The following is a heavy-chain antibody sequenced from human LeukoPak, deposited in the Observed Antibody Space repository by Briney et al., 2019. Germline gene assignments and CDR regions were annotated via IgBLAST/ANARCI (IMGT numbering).Heavy chain of an antibody. D-gene: IGHD6-19*01. CDR1: GGSFSGYY. J-gene: IGHJ4*02. Sequence: SETLSLTCAVYGGSFSGYYWSWIRQPPGKGLEWIGEINHSGSTNYNPSLKSRVTISVDTSKNQFSLKLSSVTAADTAVYYCAMYSSGWPVDYWGQGTLVTVSS. CDR3: AMYSSGWPVDY. CDR2: INHSGST. V-gene: IGHV4-34*01.